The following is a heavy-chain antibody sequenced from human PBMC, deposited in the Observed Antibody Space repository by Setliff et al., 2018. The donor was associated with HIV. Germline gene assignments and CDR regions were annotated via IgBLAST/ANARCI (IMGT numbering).Heavy chain of an antibody. V-gene: IGHV3-33*06. CDR3: VKDVLKFWSGSGALDF. CDR2: IWYDASKK. J-gene: IGHJ4*02. Sequence: GGSLRLSCAASGFTFNSYGMHWVRQAPGKGLEWVALIWYDASKKEYSDSVRGRFNILRDDSKKTAYLQMNSLRDEDTAVYYCVKDVLKFWSGSGALDFWGPGTLVTVSS. CDR1: GFTFNSYG. D-gene: IGHD3-3*01.